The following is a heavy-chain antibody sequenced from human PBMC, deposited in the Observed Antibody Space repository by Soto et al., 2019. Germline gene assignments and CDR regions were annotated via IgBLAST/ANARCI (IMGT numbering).Heavy chain of an antibody. D-gene: IGHD6-13*01. CDR3: ASYSSSWYVSNGMDV. J-gene: IGHJ6*02. CDR2: ISGSGGST. Sequence: GGSLRLSCAASGFTFSSYAMSWVRQAPGKGLEWVSAISGSGGSTYYADSVKGRFTISRDNSKNTLYLQMNSLRAEDTAVYYCASYSSSWYVSNGMDVWGQGTTVTVSS. CDR1: GFTFSSYA. V-gene: IGHV3-23*01.